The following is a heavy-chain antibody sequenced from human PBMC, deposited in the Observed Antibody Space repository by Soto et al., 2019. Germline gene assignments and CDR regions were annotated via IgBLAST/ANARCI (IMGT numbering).Heavy chain of an antibody. CDR2: ISYEGSNT. V-gene: IGHV3-30-3*01. D-gene: IGHD1-1*01. Sequence: QVHLVESGGGVAQPGRSLRLSCVASGFTFDTYGIHWVRQAPGKGLQWVALISYEGSNTYYADSVRGRFTISRDNSKNTLYLQINALRPEDTGVYYCARVTPGHNLYYFSGLDVWGQGTSVTVSS. J-gene: IGHJ6*02. CDR3: ARVTPGHNLYYFSGLDV. CDR1: GFTFDTYG.